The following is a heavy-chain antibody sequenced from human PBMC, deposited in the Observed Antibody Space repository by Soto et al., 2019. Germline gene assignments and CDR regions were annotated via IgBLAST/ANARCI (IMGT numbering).Heavy chain of an antibody. CDR1: GFTCSSHA. J-gene: IGHJ4*02. CDR2: ITNSGNT. D-gene: IGHD3-10*01. CDR3: AKRELPGISGWGYYFDF. Sequence: GGSLRLSCAASGFTCSSHAMSWVRQAPGKGLEWVSHITNSGNTYYADSVKGRFTISRDNSKNTLYLQMNSLRAEDTAVYYCAKRELPGISGWGYYFDFWGQGITVTVSS. V-gene: IGHV3-23*01.